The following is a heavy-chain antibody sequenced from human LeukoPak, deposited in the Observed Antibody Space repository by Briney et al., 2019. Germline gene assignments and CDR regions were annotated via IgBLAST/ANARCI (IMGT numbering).Heavy chain of an antibody. CDR1: GGSFSGYY. V-gene: IGHV4-34*01. J-gene: IGHJ4*02. CDR3: ARVRGRKRWLQLTAGYFDY. Sequence: SETLSLTCAVYGGSFSGYYWSWIRQPPGKGLEWIGEINHSGNTNYNPSLKSRVTISVDTSKNQFSLKLSSVTAADTAVYYCARVRGRKRWLQLTAGYFDYWGQGTLVTVSS. D-gene: IGHD5-24*01. CDR2: INHSGNT.